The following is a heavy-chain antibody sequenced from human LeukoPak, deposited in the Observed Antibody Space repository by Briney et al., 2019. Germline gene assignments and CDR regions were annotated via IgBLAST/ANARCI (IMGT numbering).Heavy chain of an antibody. V-gene: IGHV1-2*02. CDR1: GYTLTAYY. Sequence: ASVKVSCKASGYTLTAYYIHWVRRAPGQGLEWMGWINPKSGDTSHAQDFQGRVTMTRDTAINTAYMELSRLTSDDTAVYYCMRDGGRSGGSCHSAFDIWGQGTMVTVSS. J-gene: IGHJ3*02. CDR2: INPKSGDT. CDR3: MRDGGRSGGSCHSAFDI. D-gene: IGHD2-15*01.